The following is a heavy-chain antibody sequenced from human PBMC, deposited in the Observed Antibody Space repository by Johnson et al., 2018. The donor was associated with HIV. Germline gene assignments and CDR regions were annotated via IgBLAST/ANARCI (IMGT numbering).Heavy chain of an antibody. CDR3: TRSDSTYYNFWSGYYTGAFDI. J-gene: IGHJ3*02. CDR1: GFTFSDYY. D-gene: IGHD3-3*01. V-gene: IGHV3-73*01. CDR2: IRSKANSYAT. Sequence: VQLVESGGGLVKPGGSLRLSCAASGFTFSDYYMSWIRQASGKGLEWVGRIRSKANSYATAYAASVKGRFTISRDDSKNTAYLQMNSLKIEDTAVYYCTRSDSTYYNFWSGYYTGAFDIWGQGTMVTVSS.